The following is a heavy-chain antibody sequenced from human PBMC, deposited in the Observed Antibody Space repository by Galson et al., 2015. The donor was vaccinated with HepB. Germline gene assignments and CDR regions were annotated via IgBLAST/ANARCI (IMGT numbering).Heavy chain of an antibody. CDR3: ARDSIVVVVAARYYYMDV. D-gene: IGHD2-15*01. CDR1: GYTFTSYA. CDR2: INAGNGNT. V-gene: IGHV1-3*01. Sequence: SVKVSCKASGYTFTSYAMHWVRQAPGQRLEWMGWINAGNGNTKYSQKFQGRVTITRDTSASTAYMELSSLRSEDTAVYYCARDSIVVVVAARYYYMDVWGKGTTVTVSS. J-gene: IGHJ6*03.